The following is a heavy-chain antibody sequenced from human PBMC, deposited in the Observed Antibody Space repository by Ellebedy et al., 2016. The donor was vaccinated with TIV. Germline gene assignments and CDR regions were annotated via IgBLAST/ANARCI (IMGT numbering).Heavy chain of an antibody. CDR2: IVVGSGNT. Sequence: SVKVSXKASGFTFTSSAVQWVRQARGQRLEWIGWIVVGSGNTNYAQKFQGRVTMTRDTSTSTVYMELSSLRSEDTAVYYCARGKRRDGYNIYSGFDYWGQGTLVTVSS. J-gene: IGHJ4*02. CDR3: ARGKRRDGYNIYSGFDY. V-gene: IGHV1-58*01. D-gene: IGHD5-24*01. CDR1: GFTFTSSA.